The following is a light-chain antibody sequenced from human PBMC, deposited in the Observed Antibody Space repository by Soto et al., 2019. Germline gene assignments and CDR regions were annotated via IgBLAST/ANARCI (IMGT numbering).Light chain of an antibody. CDR2: AAS. CDR3: QQSYRTWT. V-gene: IGKV1-39*01. Sequence: DLQMTQSPSSLSASVGDRVTITCRASQTISSYLNWYQQKPGKAPKLLNYAASTLQSGVPSRFSGSGTRTDFTLTISSLQPEDFTTDYCQQSYRTWTCGQGTKVEIK. J-gene: IGKJ1*01. CDR1: QTISSY.